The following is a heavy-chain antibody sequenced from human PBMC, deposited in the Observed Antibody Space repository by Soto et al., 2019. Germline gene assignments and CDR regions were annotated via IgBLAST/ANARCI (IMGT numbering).Heavy chain of an antibody. CDR2: INDSGST. V-gene: IGHV4-34*01. CDR3: AGGRGIFGEVPPFDS. J-gene: IGHJ4*02. Sequence: QVQLQQWGAGLLKPSETLSLTCAVYGGSFSGYYWSWIRQPPGKGLEWIGEINDSGSTKYNPPLKSRATISVDTSKNQFSLKLSSVTAADPAVYYCAGGRGIFGEVPPFDSWGQGTLVPVSS. CDR1: GGSFSGYY. D-gene: IGHD3-3*01.